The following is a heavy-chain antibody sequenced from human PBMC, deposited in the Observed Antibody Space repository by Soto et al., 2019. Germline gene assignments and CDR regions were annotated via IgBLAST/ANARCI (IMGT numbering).Heavy chain of an antibody. V-gene: IGHV3-30*18. Sequence: GGSLRLSCAASGFTFSSYGMFWVRQAPGRGLEWVAFISYDGSNKCSDSVKGRFTISRDNSKNTLYLQMNSLRAEDTAVYYCAKGSYSGRYSDFDCWGQGXLVTVYS. J-gene: IGHJ4*02. D-gene: IGHD1-26*01. CDR3: AKGSYSGRYSDFDC. CDR2: ISYDGSNK. CDR1: GFTFSSYG.